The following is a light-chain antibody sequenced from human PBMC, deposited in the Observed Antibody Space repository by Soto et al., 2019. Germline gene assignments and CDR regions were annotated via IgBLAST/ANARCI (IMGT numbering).Light chain of an antibody. CDR1: SSNIGSNI. CDR2: NNN. J-gene: IGLJ2*01. CDR3: AAWDDRLLEVV. V-gene: IGLV1-44*01. Sequence: QSVLTQTPSVSGTPGQRVTISCSGSSSNIGSNIVNWYQQLPGTAPKLLIYNNNQRPSGVPDRFSDSKSDTSASLAISGLQSEDGADYFCAAWDDRLLEVVFGGGTKLTVL.